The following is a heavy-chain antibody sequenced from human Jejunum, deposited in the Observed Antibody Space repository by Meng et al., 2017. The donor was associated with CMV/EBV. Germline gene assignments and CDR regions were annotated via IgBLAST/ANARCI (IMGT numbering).Heavy chain of an antibody. D-gene: IGHD3-10*01. V-gene: IGHV4-39*07. CDR3: LRGSGGSV. CDR1: GGSISSRSYY. CDR2: IYYSGST. J-gene: IGHJ1*01. Sequence: QLQLQAAGPGPVKPSGTLSLTCTVSGGSISSRSYYWGWIRQPPGKGLEWIGSIYYSGSTYYNPSLKSRVTISVDTSKNQFFLKLSSVTAADTAVYHCLRGSGGSVWGQGTLVTVSS.